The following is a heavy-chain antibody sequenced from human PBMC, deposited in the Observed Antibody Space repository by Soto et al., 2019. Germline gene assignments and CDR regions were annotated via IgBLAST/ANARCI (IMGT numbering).Heavy chain of an antibody. CDR3: ARGGYYDILTGYPIYYYGMAV. V-gene: IGHV1-8*01. J-gene: IGHJ6*02. CDR2: LNPNSGNT. Sequence: ASVKASCKASGYTFTSYDINWVRQATGQGLEWMGWLNPNSGNTGYAQKIQGRVTMTRNTTISTAYMELSSLRSEDTAVYYCARGGYYDILTGYPIYYYGMAVWGQGTTVTVSS. D-gene: IGHD3-9*01. CDR1: GYTFTSYD.